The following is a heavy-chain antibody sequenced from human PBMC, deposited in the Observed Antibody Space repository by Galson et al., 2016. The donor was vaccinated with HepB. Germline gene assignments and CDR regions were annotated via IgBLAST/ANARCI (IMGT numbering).Heavy chain of an antibody. Sequence: SLRLSCAASGFRFSSYAMSWVRQAPGKGLEWVSGITSGGTTYYADSVKGRFNISRDNSKNILYLQMKSLRDEDTAVYYCAKRPYSYRWLYGMDVWGQGTTVTVSS. CDR2: ITSGGTT. CDR1: GFRFSSYA. CDR3: AKRPYSYRWLYGMDV. J-gene: IGHJ6*02. V-gene: IGHV3-23*01. D-gene: IGHD5-18*01.